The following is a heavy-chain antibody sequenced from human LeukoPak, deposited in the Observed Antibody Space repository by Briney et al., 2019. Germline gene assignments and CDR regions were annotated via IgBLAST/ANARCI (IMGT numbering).Heavy chain of an antibody. CDR2: IKFDGSQK. J-gene: IGHJ4*02. CDR1: GFTFSSYW. D-gene: IGHD3-3*01. V-gene: IGHV3-7*01. CDR3: ARGLYDFWSGYYA. Sequence: GGSLRLSCAASGFTFSSYWMSWVRQAPGKGLEWVANIKFDGSQKFYVDSVKGRFTISRDNAKNSLYLQMNSLRAEDTAVYYCARGLYDFWSGYYAWGQGTLVTVSS.